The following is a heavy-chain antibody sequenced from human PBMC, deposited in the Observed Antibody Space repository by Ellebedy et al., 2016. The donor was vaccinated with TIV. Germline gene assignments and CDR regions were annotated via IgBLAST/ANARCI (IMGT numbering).Heavy chain of an antibody. V-gene: IGHV4-39*07. CDR1: GGSISSSSYY. CDR2: IYYSGST. J-gene: IGHJ5*02. D-gene: IGHD4-17*01. Sequence: SETLSLTXTVSGGSISSSSYYWGWIRQPPGKGLEWIGSIYYSGSTYYNPSLKSRVTISVDTSKNQFSLKLSSVTAADTAVYYCARDGGVRKATVTWGQGTLVTVSS. CDR3: ARDGGVRKATVT.